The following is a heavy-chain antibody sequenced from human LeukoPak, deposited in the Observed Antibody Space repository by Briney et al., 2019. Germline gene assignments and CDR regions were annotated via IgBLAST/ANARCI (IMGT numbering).Heavy chain of an antibody. J-gene: IGHJ5*02. Sequence: PSETLSLTCTVSGGSISSYYWSWIRQPPGKGLEWIGYIYYSGSTNYNPSLKSRVTISVDTSKNQFSLKLSSVTAADTAVYYCAREYYYDSSGYYYRWSDPWGQGTLVTVSS. D-gene: IGHD3-22*01. V-gene: IGHV4-59*01. CDR1: GGSISSYY. CDR3: AREYYYDSSGYYYRWSDP. CDR2: IYYSGST.